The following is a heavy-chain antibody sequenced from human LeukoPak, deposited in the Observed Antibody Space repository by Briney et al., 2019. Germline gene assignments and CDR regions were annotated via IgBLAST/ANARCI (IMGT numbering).Heavy chain of an antibody. V-gene: IGHV5-51*01. D-gene: IGHD3-10*01. CDR1: GSRFTSYW. CDR2: IYPGDSDT. Sequence: GESLQISCKGSGSRFTSYWIGWVRQMPGKGLEWMGIIYPGDSDTRYSPSFQGQVTISADKSISTAYLQWSSLKASDTAMYYCARRYYGSGSYYNWFDPWGQGTLVTVSS. J-gene: IGHJ5*02. CDR3: ARRYYGSGSYYNWFDP.